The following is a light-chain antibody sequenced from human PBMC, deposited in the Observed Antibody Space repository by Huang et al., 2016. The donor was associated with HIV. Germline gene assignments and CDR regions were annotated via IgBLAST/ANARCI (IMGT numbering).Light chain of an antibody. J-gene: IGKJ1*01. Sequence: DIQMTQSPSSLSASVGDRVTITCRASQSISRYLNWYQHKPGKAPELLIYASSSLPSGVPARFSGSGSGTDFSLTISGLQPEDYATYYCQQGYSTPTFGQGTKVEMK. V-gene: IGKV1-39*01. CDR3: QQGYSTPT. CDR1: QSISRY. CDR2: ASS.